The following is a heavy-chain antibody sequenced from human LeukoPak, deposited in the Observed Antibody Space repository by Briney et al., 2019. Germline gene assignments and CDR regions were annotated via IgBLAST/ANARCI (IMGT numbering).Heavy chain of an antibody. D-gene: IGHD2-15*01. Sequence: ASVKVSCKASGYTFPSYFMHWVRQAPGQGLEWMGIINPTGGSTTYAQKFQGRVTMTRDTSTSTVYMELSSLRSEDTAVYYCAREFCSGGGCYYYGMDVWGQGTTVTVS. J-gene: IGHJ6*02. CDR1: GYTFPSYF. CDR3: AREFCSGGGCYYYGMDV. CDR2: INPTGGST. V-gene: IGHV1-46*01.